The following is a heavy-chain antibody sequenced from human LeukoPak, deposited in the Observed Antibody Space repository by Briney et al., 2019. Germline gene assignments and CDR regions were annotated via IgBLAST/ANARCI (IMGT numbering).Heavy chain of an antibody. D-gene: IGHD5-24*01. CDR3: ARGEMATIEDAFDI. V-gene: IGHV4-39*07. J-gene: IGHJ3*02. CDR1: GDSISTSNSY. CDR2: IYYSGNT. Sequence: ETLSLTCTVSGDSISTSNSYWGWIRQPPGKGLEWIGSIYYSGNTYYNASLKSRVTISVDTSKSQFSLKLSSVTAADTAVYYCARGEMATIEDAFDIWGQGTMVTVSS.